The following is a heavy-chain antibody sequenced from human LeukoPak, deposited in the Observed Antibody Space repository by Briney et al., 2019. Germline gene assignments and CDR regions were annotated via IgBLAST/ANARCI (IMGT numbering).Heavy chain of an antibody. D-gene: IGHD6-13*01. V-gene: IGHV4-30-2*01. CDR1: GGSISSGGYY. Sequence: SETLSLTCTVSGGSISSGGYYWSWIRQPPGKGLEWIGYIYHSGSTYYNPSLKSRVTISVDTSKNQFSLKLSSVTAADTAVYYCARGAPDSSSWYSNWGQGTLVTVSS. CDR3: ARGAPDSSSWYSN. J-gene: IGHJ4*02. CDR2: IYHSGST.